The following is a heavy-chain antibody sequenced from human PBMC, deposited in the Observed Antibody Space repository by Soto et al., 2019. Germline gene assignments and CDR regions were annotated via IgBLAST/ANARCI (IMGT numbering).Heavy chain of an antibody. CDR2: IYYSGST. V-gene: IGHV4-31*03. D-gene: IGHD3-10*01. Sequence: QVQLQESGPGLVKPSQTLSLTCTVSGGSISSGGYYWSWIRQHPGKGLEWIGYIYYSGSTYYNPSLKSRVTISVDTSKNQFSLKLSSVTAADTAVYYCARESRFGELLGIDYWGQGTLVTVSS. CDR1: GGSISSGGYY. CDR3: ARESRFGELLGIDY. J-gene: IGHJ4*02.